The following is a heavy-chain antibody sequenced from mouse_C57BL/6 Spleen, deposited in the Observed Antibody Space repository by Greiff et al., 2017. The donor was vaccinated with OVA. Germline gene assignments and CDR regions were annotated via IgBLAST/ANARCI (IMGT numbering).Heavy chain of an antibody. Sequence: VQLQQSGAELVRPGASVKLSCTASGFNIKDYYMHWVKQRPEQGLEWIGRIDTEDGDTEYAPKFQGKATMTADTSSNTAYLQLSSLTSEDTAVYYCTTFGNFYAMDYWGQGTSGTVSS. J-gene: IGHJ4*01. CDR1: GFNIKDYY. D-gene: IGHD2-1*01. V-gene: IGHV14-1*01. CDR3: TTFGNFYAMDY. CDR2: IDTEDGDT.